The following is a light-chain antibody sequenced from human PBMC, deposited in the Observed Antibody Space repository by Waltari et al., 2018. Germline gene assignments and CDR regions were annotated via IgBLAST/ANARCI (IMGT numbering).Light chain of an antibody. CDR3: QQRYNSFT. J-gene: IGKJ3*01. CDR1: QSVSSP. CDR2: DAS. V-gene: IGKV3-11*01. Sequence: DIVLTQSPATLSLSPGERATLSCRASQSVSSPLAWYQQKPGQAPRLLIYDASIRATGIPVRFSGSGSGTDFTLPISSLEPEDSAVYYCQQRYNSFTFGPGTKVDIK.